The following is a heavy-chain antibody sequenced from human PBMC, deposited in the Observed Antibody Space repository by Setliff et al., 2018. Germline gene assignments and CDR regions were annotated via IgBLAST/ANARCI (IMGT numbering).Heavy chain of an antibody. CDR2: IYHSGST. CDR1: GYSISSGYY. CDR3: ARRGADYDILTGDDY. J-gene: IGHJ4*02. V-gene: IGHV4-38-2*02. Sequence: SETLSLTCTVSGYSISSGYYWGWIRQPPGKGLEWIGSIYHSGSTYYNPSLKSRVTISVDTSKNQFSLKMSSVTAADTAVYYCARRGADYDILTGDDYWGQGTLVTVSS. D-gene: IGHD3-9*01.